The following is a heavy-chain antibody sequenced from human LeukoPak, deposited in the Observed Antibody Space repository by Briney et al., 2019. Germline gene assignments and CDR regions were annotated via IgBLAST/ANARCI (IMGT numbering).Heavy chain of an antibody. CDR3: AKARYSYGWYYFDY. V-gene: IGHV3-43*02. D-gene: IGHD5-18*01. CDR2: ISGDGGST. Sequence: GGSLRLSCAASGLTFDDYAMHWVRQAPGKGLEWVSLISGDGGSTYYADSVKGRFTISRDNSKNSLYLQMNSLRTEDTALYYCAKARYSYGWYYFDYWGQGTLVTVSS. CDR1: GLTFDDYA. J-gene: IGHJ4*02.